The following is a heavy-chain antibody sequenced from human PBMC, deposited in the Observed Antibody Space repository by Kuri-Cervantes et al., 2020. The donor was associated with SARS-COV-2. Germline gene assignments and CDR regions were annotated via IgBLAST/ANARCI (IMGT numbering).Heavy chain of an antibody. CDR3: ARHPELLARFFDY. CDR1: GGSISSYY. CDR2: IYYSGST. J-gene: IGHJ4*02. D-gene: IGHD1-26*01. V-gene: IGHV4-59*04. Sequence: SETLSLTCTVSGGSISSYYWSWIRQPPGKGLEGIGYIYYSGSTYYNPSLKSRVTISVDTSKNQFSLKLSSVSAADAAVYYCARHPELLARFFDYWGQGTLVTVSS.